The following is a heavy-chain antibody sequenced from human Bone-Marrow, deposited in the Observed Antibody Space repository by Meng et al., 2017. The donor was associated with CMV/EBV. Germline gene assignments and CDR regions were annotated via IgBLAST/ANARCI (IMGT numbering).Heavy chain of an antibody. J-gene: IGHJ4*02. CDR3: ARDLGYSGYDFGY. D-gene: IGHD5-12*01. CDR1: GFTVSSTY. CDR2: IDPAGGA. Sequence: GESLKISCAASGFTVSSTYMNWVRQAPGKGLEWVSVIDPAGGAYYADSVKGRFSISRDNSKNTLYLQIDSLRTEDTSVYYCARDLGYSGYDFGYWGQGTLVTVYS. V-gene: IGHV3-66*02.